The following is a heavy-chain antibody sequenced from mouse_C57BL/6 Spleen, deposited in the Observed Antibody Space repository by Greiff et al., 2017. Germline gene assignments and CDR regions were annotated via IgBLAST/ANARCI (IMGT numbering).Heavy chain of an antibody. CDR2: IDPSDSYT. D-gene: IGHD3-2*02. CDR1: GYTFTSYW. CDR3: ARGQADYARDY. V-gene: IGHV1-69*01. Sequence: QVQLQQPGAELVMPGASVLLSCKVSGYTFTSYWLHWVKQRSGQGLVWIGEIDPSDSYTNYNQKFNGKSTFTVDKSASTAYMQLSSLTSEDSAIYYCARGQADYARDYWGQGTSVTVSS. J-gene: IGHJ4*01.